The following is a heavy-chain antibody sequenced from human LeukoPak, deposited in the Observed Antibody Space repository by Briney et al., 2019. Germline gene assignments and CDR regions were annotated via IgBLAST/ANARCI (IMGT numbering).Heavy chain of an antibody. J-gene: IGHJ3*02. V-gene: IGHV4-59*08. CDR1: GVSISSYY. Sequence: SETLSFTCTVSGVSISSYYWSWIRQPPGKGLEWIGYIFYSGSTNYRPSLKSRVTIQVDTSTNQFSLKLSSVAAADTAVYYCARHSIRGGTEYAFDIWGQETMVTVST. CDR3: ARHSIRGGTEYAFDI. D-gene: IGHD2-15*01. CDR2: IFYSGST.